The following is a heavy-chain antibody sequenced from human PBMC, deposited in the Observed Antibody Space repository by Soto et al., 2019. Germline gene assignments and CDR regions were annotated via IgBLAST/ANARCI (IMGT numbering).Heavy chain of an antibody. D-gene: IGHD5-18*01. V-gene: IGHV3-33*01. CDR1: GFTFSTYG. J-gene: IGHJ4*02. CDR2: IWYDGSNK. CDR3: GRDGALGDTAVVDS. Sequence: QVQLVESGGGVVQPGKSLRLSCAASGFTFSTYGMHWVRQAPGKGLEWVAGIWYDGSNKYHGDSLKGRFTISRDNSKNTLYLQITNLRAEDTAVYYCGRDGALGDTAVVDSWGQGTLVTVSS.